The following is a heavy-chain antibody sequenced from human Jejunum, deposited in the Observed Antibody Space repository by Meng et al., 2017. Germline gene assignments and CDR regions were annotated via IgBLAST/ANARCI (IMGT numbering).Heavy chain of an antibody. Sequence: QVQLHESGPGLGKPSETLSLTGAVSGGSISSVYWWTWVRQSPGKGLEWIGEIYHSGSTNYNPSLKSRVTISVDKSKNQFSLKLTSVTAADTAVYYCARGGYYSFDYWGQGTLVTVSS. J-gene: IGHJ4*02. CDR1: GGSISSVYW. D-gene: IGHD5-18*01. V-gene: IGHV4-4*02. CDR2: IYHSGST. CDR3: ARGGYYSFDY.